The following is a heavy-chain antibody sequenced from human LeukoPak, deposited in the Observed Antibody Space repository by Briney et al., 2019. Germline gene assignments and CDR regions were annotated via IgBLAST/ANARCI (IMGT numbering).Heavy chain of an antibody. Sequence: PGGSLRLSCAASGFTFSSYAMHWVRQAPGKGLEYVSAISSNGGSTYYANSVKGRFTISRDNSKNTLYLQMNSLRAEDTAVYYCASESSSSGDYWGQGTLVTVSS. CDR2: ISSNGGST. V-gene: IGHV3-64*01. CDR1: GFTFSSYA. D-gene: IGHD6-6*01. CDR3: ASESSSSGDY. J-gene: IGHJ4*02.